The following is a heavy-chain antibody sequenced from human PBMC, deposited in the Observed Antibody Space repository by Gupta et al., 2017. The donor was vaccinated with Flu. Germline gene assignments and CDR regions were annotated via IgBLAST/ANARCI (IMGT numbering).Heavy chain of an antibody. CDR1: GLAFSNEW. J-gene: IGHJ4*02. V-gene: IGHV3-74*01. CDR3: GTVFEY. CDR2: LNNDGSAT. Sequence: SLSLSCAASGLAFSNEWMHWVRQAPGKGLEWVSGLNNDGSATYYADSVKGRFTISRDNAKNTLFLQMNNLRAEDTAVYYCGTVFEYWGQGTLVTVSS.